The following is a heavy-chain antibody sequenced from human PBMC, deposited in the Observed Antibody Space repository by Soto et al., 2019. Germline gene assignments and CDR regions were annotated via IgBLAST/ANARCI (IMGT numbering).Heavy chain of an antibody. CDR3: ARTASVGAPEYFQH. D-gene: IGHD1-26*01. CDR1: RYSFTTYW. Sequence: GESLKISCKSSRYSFTTYWIGWVRQMPGKGLEWMGTIYPGDSDTRYSPSFQGQVTISADKSISTAYLQWSSLKASDTAMYYCARTASVGAPEYFQHWGQGTLVTVSS. CDR2: IYPGDSDT. J-gene: IGHJ1*01. V-gene: IGHV5-51*01.